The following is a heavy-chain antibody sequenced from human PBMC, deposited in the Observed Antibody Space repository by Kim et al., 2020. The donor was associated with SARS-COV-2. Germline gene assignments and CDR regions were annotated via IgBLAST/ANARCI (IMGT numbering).Heavy chain of an antibody. J-gene: IGHJ5*02. V-gene: IGHV1-69*04. CDR3: ARARADAGWFDP. CDR2: IIPILGIA. Sequence: SVKVSCKASGGTFSSYAISWVRQAPGQGLEWMGRIIPILGIANYAQKFQGRVTITADKSTSTAYMELSSLRSEDTAVYYCARARADAGWFDPWGQGTLVTVSS. CDR1: GGTFSSYA.